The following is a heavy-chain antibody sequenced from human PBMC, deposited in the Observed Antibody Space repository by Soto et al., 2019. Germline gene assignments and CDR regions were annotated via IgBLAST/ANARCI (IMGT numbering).Heavy chain of an antibody. V-gene: IGHV3-21*01. CDR3: ARDLARLYGMDV. D-gene: IGHD2-21*01. CDR2: ISRSSNCI. CDR1: GFTFSGGS. J-gene: IGHJ6*02. Sequence: GGSLRLSCAASGFTFSGGSMYWVRQAPGEGLEWLSSISRSSNCIYYKASLKGRFTFSRDNAKNSLYLQMNSLRAEDTAVYFCARDLARLYGMDVWGQGTTVTVSS.